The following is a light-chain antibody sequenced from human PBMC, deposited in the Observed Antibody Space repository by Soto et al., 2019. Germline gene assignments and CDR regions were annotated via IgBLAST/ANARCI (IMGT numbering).Light chain of an antibody. Sequence: EIVLTQSPGTLSLSPGERATLSCRASQSVSSSYLAWYQQKPGQAPRLLIYGASSRATGIPDRFSGSGSGTDFTLNISRLEPEDFAMYYCKQYGSSPQTFGQGTKVEIK. CDR2: GAS. CDR1: QSVSSSY. CDR3: KQYGSSPQT. J-gene: IGKJ1*01. V-gene: IGKV3-20*01.